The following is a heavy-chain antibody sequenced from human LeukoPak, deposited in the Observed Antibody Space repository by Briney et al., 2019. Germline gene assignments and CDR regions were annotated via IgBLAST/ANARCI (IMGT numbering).Heavy chain of an antibody. V-gene: IGHV4-4*07. CDR2: IYTSGST. D-gene: IGHD3-22*01. Sequence: PSETLSLTCTVSGGSISSYFWSWIRQPAGKGLEWIGRIYTSGSTNYNPSFKSRVTMSVDTSKNQFSLKLSSVTAADTAVYYCAREPSSGYYNPRFLSYMDVWGKGTTVTVSS. J-gene: IGHJ6*03. CDR3: AREPSSGYYNPRFLSYMDV. CDR1: GGSISSYF.